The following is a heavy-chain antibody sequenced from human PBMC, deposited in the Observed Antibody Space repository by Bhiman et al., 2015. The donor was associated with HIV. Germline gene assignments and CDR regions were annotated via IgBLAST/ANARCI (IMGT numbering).Heavy chain of an antibody. Sequence: EVQLVESGGGLVKPGGSLRLSCAASGFTFSNAWMSWVRQAPGKGLEWVGRIKSKTDGGTTDYAAPVKGRFTISRDDSKNXLYLQMKSLKTEDTGVYYCATGNPGGTYVYYFDYWGQGTLVTVSS. V-gene: IGHV3-15*01. CDR1: GFTFSNAW. J-gene: IGHJ4*02. CDR2: IKSKTDGGTT. D-gene: IGHD1-1*01. CDR3: ATGNPGGTYVYYFDY.